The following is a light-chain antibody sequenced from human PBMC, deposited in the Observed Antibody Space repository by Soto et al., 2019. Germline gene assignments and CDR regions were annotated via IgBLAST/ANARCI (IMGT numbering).Light chain of an antibody. Sequence: QSALTQPASVSGSPGQSIAISCTGTSSDVGSYDLVSWYQQHPGKAPKLMIYEVTKRPSGVSSRFSGSKSGNTASLTISGLQAEDDADYYCCSSAGGGTYVFGTGTKLTVL. J-gene: IGLJ1*01. CDR1: SSDVGSYDL. CDR2: EVT. V-gene: IGLV2-23*02. CDR3: CSSAGGGTYV.